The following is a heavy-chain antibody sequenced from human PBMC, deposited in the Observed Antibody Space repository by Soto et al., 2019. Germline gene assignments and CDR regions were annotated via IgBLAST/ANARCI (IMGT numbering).Heavy chain of an antibody. J-gene: IGHJ5*02. D-gene: IGHD6-13*01. CDR2: IIAYNGNT. V-gene: IGHV1-18*04. Sequence: SXKVSYKASGYTXSSYGSRWVRQAPGQGLEWIGWIIAYNGNTNYAQKLQGRVTMTTEKSTSTAYMELRRMRSDDTAVYYCAIAAAGVWFDPWGQGTLGTVSS. CDR3: AIAAAGVWFDP. CDR1: GYTXSSYG.